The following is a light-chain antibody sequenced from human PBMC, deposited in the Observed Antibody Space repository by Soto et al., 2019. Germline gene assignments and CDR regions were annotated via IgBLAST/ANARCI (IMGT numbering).Light chain of an antibody. CDR3: QQYDDWPRT. V-gene: IGKV3-15*01. CDR1: QSGSSN. CDR2: GAS. J-gene: IGKJ1*01. Sequence: EIVMTQSPGTLSVSPGERATLSCRASQSGSSNLAWYQQKPGQAPRLLIYGASTRATGFPARFSGSGSGTGFTLTISSLQSEDFAVYYCQQYDDWPRTFGQGTKVEIK.